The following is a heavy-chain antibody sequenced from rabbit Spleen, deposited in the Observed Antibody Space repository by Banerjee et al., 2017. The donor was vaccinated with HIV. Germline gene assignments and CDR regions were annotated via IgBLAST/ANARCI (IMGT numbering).Heavy chain of an antibody. Sequence: QEQLEESGGDLVKPGASLTLTCTASGFSFSSNYWICWVRQAPGKGLEWIACIYAGSSFITYYASWAKGRFTISESSSTTVTLQMTSLTVADTATYFCARDTGSSFSSYGMDLWGPGTLVTVS. V-gene: IGHV1S45*01. D-gene: IGHD8-1*01. CDR3: ARDTGSSFSSYGMDL. CDR1: GFSFSSNYW. CDR2: IYAGSSFIT. J-gene: IGHJ6*01.